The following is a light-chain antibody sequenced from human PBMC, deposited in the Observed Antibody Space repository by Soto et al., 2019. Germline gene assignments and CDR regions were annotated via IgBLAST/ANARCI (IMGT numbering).Light chain of an antibody. CDR3: QQYKNWPPTT. Sequence: EILLTQSPATVSVSPGERVTLYCRASESISRDLAWYQHKPGQAPRLLMSGASFRATGIPARFSGSGSGTEFTLTIRSLQSEDFAVYYCQQYKNWPPTTFGQGTKVDIK. CDR1: ESISRD. J-gene: IGKJ1*01. CDR2: GAS. V-gene: IGKV3-15*01.